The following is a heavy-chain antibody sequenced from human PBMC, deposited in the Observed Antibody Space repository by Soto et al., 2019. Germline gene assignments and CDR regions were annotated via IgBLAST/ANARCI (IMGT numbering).Heavy chain of an antibody. CDR2: ISGSGGNT. Sequence: EVQLLESGGDLVQPGGSLRLSCAASGFTFSSYAMNWVRQAPGKGLEWVSAISGSGGNTFYEDSVKGRFTISRDNPKNTLFLQMHSLRAEATDIYYCAMLNSGSYSYHGMDVWGQGTTVTVSS. V-gene: IGHV3-23*01. D-gene: IGHD1-26*01. CDR1: GFTFSSYA. J-gene: IGHJ6*02. CDR3: AMLNSGSYSYHGMDV.